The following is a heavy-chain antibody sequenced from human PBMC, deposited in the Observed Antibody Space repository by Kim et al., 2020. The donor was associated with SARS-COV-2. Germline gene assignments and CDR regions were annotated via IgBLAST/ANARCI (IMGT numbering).Heavy chain of an antibody. D-gene: IGHD4-17*01. Sequence: YYAESVEGRFTTSRDNSKNSLYLQMNNLRTEDSALYYCAKNKGRSRYGMDVWGQGTTVIVSS. CDR3: AKNKGRSRYGMDV. J-gene: IGHJ6*02. V-gene: IGHV3-43*01.